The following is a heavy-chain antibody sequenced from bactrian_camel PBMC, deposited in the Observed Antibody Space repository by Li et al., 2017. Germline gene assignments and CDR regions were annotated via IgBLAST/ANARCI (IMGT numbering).Heavy chain of an antibody. CDR3: AALWVGPACA. V-gene: IGHV3S53*01. CDR2: IESDGST. D-gene: IGHD5*01. J-gene: IGHJ4*01. Sequence: HVQLVESGGGSVQSGGSLRLSCVASGITYYSPSDCMGWFRQIPDKEREGVAGIESDGSTSYADSVKGRFTISQDSAKNTVYLQMNSLKPEDTAVYYCAALWVGPACAGGQGTQVTVS. CDR1: GITYYSPSD.